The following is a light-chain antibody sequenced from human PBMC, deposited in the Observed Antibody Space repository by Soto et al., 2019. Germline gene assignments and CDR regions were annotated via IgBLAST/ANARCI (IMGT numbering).Light chain of an antibody. CDR2: GAS. CDR1: QSVSNNY. CDR3: QQYSSLWT. V-gene: IGKV3-20*01. J-gene: IGKJ1*01. Sequence: EIVLTQSPGTLSLSPGERATLSCRTSQSVSNNYLAWYQQKPGQAPRLLIYGASSRATGIPDRFSGSGSGTDFTLSISRLEPEAFAVYYCQQYSSLWTFGQGTKVDIK.